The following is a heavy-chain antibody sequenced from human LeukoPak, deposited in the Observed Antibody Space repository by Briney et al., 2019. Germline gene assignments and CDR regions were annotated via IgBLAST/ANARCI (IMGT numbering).Heavy chain of an antibody. CDR3: AGEGGIVVVSDAFDI. D-gene: IGHD3-22*01. Sequence: ASVKVSCKASGGTFSSYAISWVRQAPGQGLEWMGGIIPIFGTANYAQKFQGRVTITTDESTSTDYMELSSLRSEDTAVYYCAGEGGIVVVSDAFDIWGQGTMVTVSS. CDR2: IIPIFGTA. CDR1: GGTFSSYA. J-gene: IGHJ3*02. V-gene: IGHV1-69*05.